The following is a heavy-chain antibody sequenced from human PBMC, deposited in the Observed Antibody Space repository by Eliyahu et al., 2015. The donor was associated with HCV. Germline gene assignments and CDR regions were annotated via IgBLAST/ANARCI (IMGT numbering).Heavy chain of an antibody. CDR3: AKGMVRGVINGMDV. CDR1: GFTFXSYA. Sequence: EVQLLESGGGLVQPGGSLRLSCAASGFTFXSYAMSWVRQAPGKGLEWVSAISGSGGSTYYADSVKGRFTISRDNSKNTLYLQMNSLRAEDTAVYYCAKGMVRGVINGMDVWGQGTTVTVSS. CDR2: ISGSGGST. J-gene: IGHJ6*02. D-gene: IGHD3-10*01. V-gene: IGHV3-23*01.